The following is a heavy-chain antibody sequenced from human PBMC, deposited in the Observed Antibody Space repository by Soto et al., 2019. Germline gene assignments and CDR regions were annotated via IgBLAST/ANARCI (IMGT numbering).Heavy chain of an antibody. D-gene: IGHD1-26*01. CDR2: VFYSGIT. J-gene: IGHJ4*02. CDR1: GGSISSAGIY. V-gene: IGHV4-31*03. CDR3: ARNRGSSKPYYFGQ. Sequence: SETLSLTCTVSGGSISSAGIYWSWLRQLPGKGPEWIGYVFYSGITYYNPSLKSRVSISVDTSKNQFSLNLTSVTAADTAMYYCARNRGSSKPYYFGQWGPGTPVTVSS.